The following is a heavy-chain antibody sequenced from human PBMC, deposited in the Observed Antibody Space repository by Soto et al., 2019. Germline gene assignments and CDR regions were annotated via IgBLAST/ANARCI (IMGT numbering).Heavy chain of an antibody. D-gene: IGHD2-21*02. CDR1: GFTFSSFG. V-gene: IGHV3-23*01. Sequence: EVHLLESGGGLVQPGGSLRLSCAASGFTFSSFGMSWVRQAPGKGPEWVASISGGDGSTLYAAPVKGRFTISRDNSKDTIYLQMNNLRAEDTAIYYCAKVPVMSMVTQYYVYWGQGILVNVSS. CDR3: AKVPVMSMVTQYYVY. CDR2: ISGGDGST. J-gene: IGHJ4*02.